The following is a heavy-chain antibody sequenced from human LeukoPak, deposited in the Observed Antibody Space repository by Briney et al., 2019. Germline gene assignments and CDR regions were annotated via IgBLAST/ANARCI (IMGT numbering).Heavy chain of an antibody. CDR1: GGSFSGYY. D-gene: IGHD5-18*01. Sequence: SETLSLTCAVYGGSFSGYYWSWIRQPPGKGLEWIGEINHSGSTNYSPSLKSRVTISVDTSKNQFSLKLSSVTAADTAVYYCARVVTAMVISSEFDYWGQGTLVTVSS. CDR3: ARVVTAMVISSEFDY. CDR2: INHSGST. V-gene: IGHV4-34*01. J-gene: IGHJ4*02.